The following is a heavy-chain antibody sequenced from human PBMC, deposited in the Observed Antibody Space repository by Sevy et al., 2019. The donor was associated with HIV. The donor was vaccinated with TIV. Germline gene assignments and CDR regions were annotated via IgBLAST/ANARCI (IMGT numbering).Heavy chain of an antibody. CDR2: INPNSGGT. CDR3: ARMGGVVVHPYFDY. J-gene: IGHJ4*02. Sequence: ASVKVSCKASGYTFTGYYMHWVRQAPGQGLEWMGWINPNSGGTNYAQKFQGWVTMTRDTSISTAYMELGRLRSDDTAVYYCARMGGVVVHPYFDYWGQGTLVTVSS. V-gene: IGHV1-2*04. D-gene: IGHD2-15*01. CDR1: GYTFTGYY.